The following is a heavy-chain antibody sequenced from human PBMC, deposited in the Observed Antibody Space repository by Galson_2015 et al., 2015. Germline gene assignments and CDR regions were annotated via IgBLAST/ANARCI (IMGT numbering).Heavy chain of an antibody. CDR3: ARDRSTGGDAFDI. CDR2: ISSSSSYI. CDR1: GFTFSSYS. Sequence: SLRLSCAASGFTFSSYSMNWVRQAPGKGLEWVSSISSSSSYIYYADSVKGRFTISRDNAKNSLYLQMNSLRAEDTAVYYCARDRSTGGDAFDIWGQGTVVTVSS. J-gene: IGHJ3*02. V-gene: IGHV3-21*01. D-gene: IGHD4-11*01.